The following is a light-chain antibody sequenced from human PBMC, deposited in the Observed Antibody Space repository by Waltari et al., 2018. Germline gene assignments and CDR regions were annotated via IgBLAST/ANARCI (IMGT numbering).Light chain of an antibody. J-gene: IGLJ3*02. CDR2: RDN. Sequence: QSVLTQPPSASGTPGQRVIISCSGSGSNIGIHTVNWYRQVPGTAPELLIYRDNQRPSGVPDRFSGSKSGTSGSLAISGLQSEDEADYYCAGWDDSLNGVFGGGTKLTVL. CDR1: GSNIGIHT. CDR3: AGWDDSLNGV. V-gene: IGLV1-44*01.